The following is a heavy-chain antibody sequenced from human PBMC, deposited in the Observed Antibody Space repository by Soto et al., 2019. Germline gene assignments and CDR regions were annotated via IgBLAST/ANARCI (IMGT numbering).Heavy chain of an antibody. Sequence: PSETRSLTCTVSGGSVSSGSYYGSWIRQPPGKGLEWIGYIYYSGSTNYNPSLKSRVTISVDTSKNQFSLKLSSVTAADTAVYYCARVYYYGSGSYGMDVWGQGTTVTVSS. CDR2: IYYSGST. J-gene: IGHJ6*02. V-gene: IGHV4-61*01. CDR3: ARVYYYGSGSYGMDV. CDR1: GGSVSSGSYY. D-gene: IGHD3-10*01.